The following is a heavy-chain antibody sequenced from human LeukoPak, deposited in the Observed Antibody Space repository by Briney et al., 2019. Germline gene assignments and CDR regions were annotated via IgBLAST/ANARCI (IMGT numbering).Heavy chain of an antibody. D-gene: IGHD2-21*02. V-gene: IGHV1-69*13. CDR1: GGTFSSYA. J-gene: IGHJ6*02. Sequence: ASVKVSCKASGGTFSSYAISWVRQAPGQGLEWMGGIIPIFGTANYAQKFQGRVTITADESTSTAYMELSSLRSEDTAVYYCARGLVVVTSFKYYYYGMDVWGQGTTVTVSS. CDR2: IIPIFGTA. CDR3: ARGLVVVTSFKYYYYGMDV.